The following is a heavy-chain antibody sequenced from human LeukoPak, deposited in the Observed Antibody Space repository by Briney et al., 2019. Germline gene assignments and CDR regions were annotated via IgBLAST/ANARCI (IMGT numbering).Heavy chain of an antibody. CDR2: IPYDGSNK. CDR3: ARYYGSGRGYYGLDV. J-gene: IGHJ6*02. Sequence: GGSLRLSCAASGFTFRTFGMHWVRQAPGKGLEWITLIPYDGSNKYYADSVKGRFTISRDNSKNTLYLQMNSLRAEDTAVYYCARYYGSGRGYYGLDVWGQGTTVTVFS. D-gene: IGHD3-10*01. V-gene: IGHV3-30*02. CDR1: GFTFRTFG.